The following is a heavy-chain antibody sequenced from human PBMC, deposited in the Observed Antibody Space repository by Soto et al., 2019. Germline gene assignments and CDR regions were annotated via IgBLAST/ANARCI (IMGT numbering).Heavy chain of an antibody. V-gene: IGHV1-3*01. CDR1: RYTFTSYA. J-gene: IGHJ4*02. Sequence: QVQLVQSGAEVKKPGASVKVSCKASRYTFTSYAMHWVRQAPGQRLEWMGWINAGNGNTKYSQKFQGRVTITRDTSASTAYMELSSLRSEDTAVYYCARAGDDYGDHVFSNWGQGTLVTVSS. D-gene: IGHD4-17*01. CDR2: INAGNGNT. CDR3: ARAGDDYGDHVFSN.